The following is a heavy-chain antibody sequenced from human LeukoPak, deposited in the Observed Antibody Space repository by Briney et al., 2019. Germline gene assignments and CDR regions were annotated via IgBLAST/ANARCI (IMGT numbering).Heavy chain of an antibody. CDR3: ARVWYGELKVDV. J-gene: IGHJ6*02. CDR2: IIGSGGTT. V-gene: IGHV3-23*01. CDR1: GFTFSNYT. Sequence: GGSLRLSCEASGFTFSNYTMSWVRQAPGKGLEWVSTIIGSGGTTYYADSVKGRFTISRDNSKNTLSLQMNSLRAEDTAVYYCARVWYGELKVDVWGQGTTVTVSS. D-gene: IGHD3-10*01.